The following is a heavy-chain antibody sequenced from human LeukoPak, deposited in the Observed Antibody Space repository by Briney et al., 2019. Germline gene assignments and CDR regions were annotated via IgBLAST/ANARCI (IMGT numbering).Heavy chain of an antibody. CDR1: GGSISSYY. J-gene: IGHJ3*02. CDR2: IYYSGST. CDR3: ARGHCSGGSCYPGDAFDI. Sequence: SETLTLTCTVSGGSISSYYWSWIRQPPGKGLEWIGYIYYSGSTNYNPSLKSRVTISVDTSKNQFSLKLSSVTAADTAVYYCARGHCSGGSCYPGDAFDIWGQGTMVTVSS. V-gene: IGHV4-59*01. D-gene: IGHD2-15*01.